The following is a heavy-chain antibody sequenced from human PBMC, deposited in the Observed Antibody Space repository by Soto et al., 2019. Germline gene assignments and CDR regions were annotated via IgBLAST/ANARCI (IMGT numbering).Heavy chain of an antibody. J-gene: IGHJ4*02. CDR1: GFTFSSFL. V-gene: IGHV3-7*01. CDR2: INPDGSEK. CDR3: SRSLDS. Sequence: LRLSCAASGFTFSSFLMDWVRQAPGKGLEWVANINPDGSEKHYVDSVKGRFTISRDNAKNSLYLQMSSLPAEDSALYYCSRSLDSWGQGTRVTVSS.